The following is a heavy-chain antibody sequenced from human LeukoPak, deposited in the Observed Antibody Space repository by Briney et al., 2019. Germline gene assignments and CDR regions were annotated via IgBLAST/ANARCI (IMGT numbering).Heavy chain of an antibody. J-gene: IGHJ3*02. CDR3: ARGYSNYGYAFDI. Sequence: GGSLRLSCAASGFTFSSYWMSWVRQAPGKGLEWVANIKQDGSEKYYVDSVKGRFTISRDNAKNSLYLQMNSLRAEDTAVYYCARGYSNYGYAFDIWGQGTMITVSS. CDR1: GFTFSSYW. D-gene: IGHD4-11*01. CDR2: IKQDGSEK. V-gene: IGHV3-7*01.